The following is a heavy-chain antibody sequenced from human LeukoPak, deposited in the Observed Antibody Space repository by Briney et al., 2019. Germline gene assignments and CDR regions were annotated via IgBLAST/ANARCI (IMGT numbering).Heavy chain of an antibody. CDR1: GYSFTSYW. D-gene: IGHD5-12*01. CDR2: IDPSDSYT. Sequence: GESLKISCKGSGYSFTSYWINWVRQMAGKGLEWMGRIDPSDSYTNYSPSFQGHVTTSADKSINTAYLQWSSLKASDTAMYYCARVPRGANSMVATSPPFDYWGQGTLVTVSS. J-gene: IGHJ4*02. V-gene: IGHV5-10-1*01. CDR3: ARVPRGANSMVATSPPFDY.